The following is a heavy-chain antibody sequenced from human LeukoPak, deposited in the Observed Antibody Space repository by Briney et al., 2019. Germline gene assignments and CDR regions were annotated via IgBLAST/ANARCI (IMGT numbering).Heavy chain of an antibody. D-gene: IGHD1-1*01. V-gene: IGHV3-30*02. CDR3: AKDKDPWKSTSISDFDY. CDR1: GFTFSTYG. CDR2: IRYDGSNK. J-gene: IGHJ4*02. Sequence: PGGSLRLSCAASGFTFSTYGMHWVRQAPGKGLEWVAFIRYDGSNKYYADSVKGRFTIPRDNSKNTLYLQMNSLRAEDTAVYFCAKDKDPWKSTSISDFDYWGQGTLVTVSS.